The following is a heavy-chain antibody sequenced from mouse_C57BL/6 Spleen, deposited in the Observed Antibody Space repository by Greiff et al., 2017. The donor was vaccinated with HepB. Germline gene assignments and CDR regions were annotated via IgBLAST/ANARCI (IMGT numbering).Heavy chain of an antibody. Sequence: VQLKESVAELVRPGASVKLSCTASGFNIKNTYMHWVKQRPEQGLEWIGRIDPANGNTKYAPKFQGKATITADTASNTAYLQLSSLTSEDTAIYYCASPYYGSSWFAYWGQGTLVTVSA. D-gene: IGHD1-1*01. J-gene: IGHJ3*01. CDR2: IDPANGNT. CDR3: ASPYYGSSWFAY. CDR1: GFNIKNTY. V-gene: IGHV14-3*01.